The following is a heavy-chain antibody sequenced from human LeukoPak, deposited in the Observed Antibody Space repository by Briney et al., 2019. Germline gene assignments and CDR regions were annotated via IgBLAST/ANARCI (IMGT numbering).Heavy chain of an antibody. Sequence: PGGSLRLSCAASGFTFSIYSMNWVRQAPGKGLEWAAHISSGSSTIYYADSVKGRFTISRDNAKNSLYLQMNSLRDEDTAVYHCARISGGHYGSGSYTAEGVWGQGTTVTVSS. CDR2: ISSGSSTI. J-gene: IGHJ6*02. CDR1: GFTFSIYS. V-gene: IGHV3-48*02. CDR3: ARISGGHYGSGSYTAEGV. D-gene: IGHD3-10*01.